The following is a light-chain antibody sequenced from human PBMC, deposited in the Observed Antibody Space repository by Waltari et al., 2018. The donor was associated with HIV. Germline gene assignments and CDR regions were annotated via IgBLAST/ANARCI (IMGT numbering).Light chain of an antibody. Sequence: QAVVTQEPSVTVSPGGTVTLNCTSATGPVNIGHYANWFQQRPGQAPRPLIYSSTRLHSLPPKGFSASLVTDRASLILSTVWPEDEALYYCMLFLRSSYLFGGGTKVTVL. J-gene: IGLJ2*01. CDR3: MLFLRSSYL. CDR2: SST. V-gene: IGLV7-43*01. CDR1: TGPVNIGHY.